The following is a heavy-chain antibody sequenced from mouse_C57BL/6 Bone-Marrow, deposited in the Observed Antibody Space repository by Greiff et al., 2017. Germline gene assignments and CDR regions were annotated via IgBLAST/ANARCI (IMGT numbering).Heavy chain of an antibody. D-gene: IGHD5-1*01. J-gene: IGHJ4*01. CDR1: GYTFTSYW. Sequence: QVQLQQPGAELVMPGASVKLSCKASGYTFTSYWMHWVKQRPGQGLEWIGVIDPSDSYTNYNQTFKGKSTLTVDKSSSTAYMQLSSLTSEDSAVXYCARESNYARDYWGQGTSVTVSS. CDR3: ARESNYARDY. CDR2: IDPSDSYT. V-gene: IGHV1-69*01.